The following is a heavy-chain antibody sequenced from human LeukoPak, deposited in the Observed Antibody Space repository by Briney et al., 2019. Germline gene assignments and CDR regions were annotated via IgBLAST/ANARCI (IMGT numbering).Heavy chain of an antibody. Sequence: PSETLSLTCTVSGDSISSNRYYWGWLRQPPGQVLEWIGSFYYRGSPYYNPSLKNRVTISVDTSKNQFSLKLSSVTAADTAIYYCARQSCTDTCRTVFRWYFDLWGRGTLVTVSS. J-gene: IGHJ2*01. CDR2: FYYRGSP. D-gene: IGHD2-8*02. CDR1: GDSISSNRYY. V-gene: IGHV4-39*01. CDR3: ARQSCTDTCRTVFRWYFDL.